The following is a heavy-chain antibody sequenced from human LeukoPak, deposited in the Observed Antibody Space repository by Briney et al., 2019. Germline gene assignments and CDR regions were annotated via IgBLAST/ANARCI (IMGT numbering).Heavy chain of an antibody. J-gene: IGHJ6*03. D-gene: IGHD2/OR15-2a*01. V-gene: IGHV3-7*01. CDR1: GFTFRNDW. CDR3: ARNSNRYMDV. Sequence: GGSLRLSCAASGFTFRNDWMRWVRKAPGKRLEWVANIKEDGSEKYYVDSVKGRFTISRDNAKNSLYLQMNSLRAEDTAVYYCARNSNRYMDVWGKGTTVTVSS. CDR2: IKEDGSEK.